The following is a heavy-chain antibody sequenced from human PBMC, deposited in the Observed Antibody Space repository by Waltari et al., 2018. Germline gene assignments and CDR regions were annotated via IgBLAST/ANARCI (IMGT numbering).Heavy chain of an antibody. D-gene: IGHD6-6*01. CDR1: GGSITSGYY. V-gene: IGHV4-38-2*02. CDR2: IYHSGST. Sequence: QLQLQESGPGLVKPSETLSLTCTVSGGSITSGYYWGWTRQPPGKGLEWIGRIYHSGSTYYNPSLKSRVTISVDTSKNQFSLKLSSVTAADTAVYYCARHGGSSNYFDYWGQGTLVTVSS. J-gene: IGHJ4*02. CDR3: ARHGGSSNYFDY.